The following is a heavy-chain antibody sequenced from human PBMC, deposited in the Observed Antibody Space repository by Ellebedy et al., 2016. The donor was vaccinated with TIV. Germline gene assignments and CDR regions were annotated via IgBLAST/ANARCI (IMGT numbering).Heavy chain of an antibody. V-gene: IGHV4-39*01. Sequence: MPSETLSLTCTVSGGSISSSSYYWGWIRLPPGKGLEWIGTIYYSGSTYYSPSLKSRVTISVDPPKNQFSLRLSSVTAADTAVYYCARLEYGDVDLNWHFDLWGRGTLVTVSS. CDR2: IYYSGST. CDR3: ARLEYGDVDLNWHFDL. CDR1: GGSISSSSYY. J-gene: IGHJ2*01. D-gene: IGHD4-17*01.